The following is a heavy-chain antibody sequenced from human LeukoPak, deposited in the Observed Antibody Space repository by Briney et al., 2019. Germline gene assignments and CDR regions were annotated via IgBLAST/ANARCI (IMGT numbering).Heavy chain of an antibody. D-gene: IGHD3-22*01. CDR3: ASNYDSYDY. CDR2: IYYSGST. CDR1: GGSISSSSYY. Sequence: SETLSLTCTVCGGSISSSSYYWGWIRQPPGKGLEWIGSIYYSGSTYYNPSLKSRVTISVDTSKNQFSLKLSSVTAADTAVYYCASNYDSYDYWGQGTLVTVSS. V-gene: IGHV4-39*01. J-gene: IGHJ4*02.